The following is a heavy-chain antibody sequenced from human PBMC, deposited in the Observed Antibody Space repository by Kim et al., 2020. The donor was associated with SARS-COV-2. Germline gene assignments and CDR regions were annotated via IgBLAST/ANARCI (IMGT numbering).Heavy chain of an antibody. CDR2: INRVGST. D-gene: IGHD3-10*01. Sequence: SETLSLTCTVSGGSMSTYYWTWVRQPPGKGLEWIGYINRVGSTKYNPSLESRVTISIDRSNNQFSLRLNSVTAADTAVYWCTRGDSSAWFAQGWLDPWGQGVPVTVSS. CDR3: TRGDSSAWFAQGWLDP. CDR1: GGSMSTYY. V-gene: IGHV4-59*08. J-gene: IGHJ5*02.